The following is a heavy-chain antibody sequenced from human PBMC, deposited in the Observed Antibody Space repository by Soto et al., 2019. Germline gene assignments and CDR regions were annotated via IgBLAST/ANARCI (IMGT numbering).Heavy chain of an antibody. CDR3: ARGRYGDY. CDR2: ISAHNGNT. V-gene: IGHV1-18*01. Sequence: QVHLVQSGAEVKKPGASVKVSCKASGYTFTSYGITWVRQAPGQGLEWMGWISAHNGNTDYAQKLQGRVIVTRDTSTSTAYMWRSSLISDDTAVYYCARGRYGDYWGQGALVTVSS. D-gene: IGHD1-1*01. J-gene: IGHJ4*02. CDR1: GYTFTSYG.